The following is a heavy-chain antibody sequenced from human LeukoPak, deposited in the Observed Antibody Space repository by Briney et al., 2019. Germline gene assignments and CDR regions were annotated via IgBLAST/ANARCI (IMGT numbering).Heavy chain of an antibody. CDR1: GYTFTSYY. V-gene: IGHV1-46*01. Sequence: ASVKVSCKASGYTFTSYYMHWVRQAPGQGLEWMGIINPSGGSTSYAQKFQGRVTMTRDTSISTAYMELSRLRSDDTAVYYCIPGSSVGQGSQSYYDKSTYFDYWGQGTLVTVSS. D-gene: IGHD3-16*01. J-gene: IGHJ4*02. CDR3: IPGSSVGQGSQSYYDKSTYFDY. CDR2: INPSGGST.